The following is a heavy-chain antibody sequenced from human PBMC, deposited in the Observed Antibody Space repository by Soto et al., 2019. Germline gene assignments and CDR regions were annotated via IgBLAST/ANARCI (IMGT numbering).Heavy chain of an antibody. Sequence: EVQLVESGGGLVKPGGSLRLSCAASGFTFSNAWMSWVRQAPGKGLEWVGRIKSKTDGGTTDYAAPVKGRFTISRDDSKNTLYLQMNSLKTEDTAVYYCTTGEDIVVVPATMDVWGKGTTVTVSS. D-gene: IGHD2-2*01. V-gene: IGHV3-15*01. CDR3: TTGEDIVVVPATMDV. J-gene: IGHJ6*04. CDR2: IKSKTDGGTT. CDR1: GFTFSNAW.